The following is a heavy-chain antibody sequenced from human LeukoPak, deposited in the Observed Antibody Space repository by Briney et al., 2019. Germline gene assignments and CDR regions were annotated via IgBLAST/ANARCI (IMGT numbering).Heavy chain of an antibody. J-gene: IGHJ4*02. D-gene: IGHD6-19*01. CDR3: AKSGGWYHPNYFDY. CDR1: GFTFSSYG. V-gene: IGHV3-30*18. Sequence: GGSLRLSCAASGFTFSSYGMHWVRQAPGKGLEWVAVISYDGSNKYYADSVKGRFTISRDNSKNTLYVQMNSLRAEDTAVYYCAKSGGWYHPNYFDYWGQGTLVTVSS. CDR2: ISYDGSNK.